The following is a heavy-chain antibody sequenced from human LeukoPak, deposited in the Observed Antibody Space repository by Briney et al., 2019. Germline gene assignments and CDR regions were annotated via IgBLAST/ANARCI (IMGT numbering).Heavy chain of an antibody. CDR2: ISYDGSNK. J-gene: IGHJ4*02. D-gene: IGHD4-17*01. CDR3: ANEIRPNDY. Sequence: GGSLRLSCAASGFTFSSYAMSWVRQAPGKGLEWVAVISYDGSNKYYADSVKGRFTISRDNSKNTLYLQMNSLRAEDTAVYYCANEIRPNDYWGQGTQVTVSS. V-gene: IGHV3-30*18. CDR1: GFTFSSYA.